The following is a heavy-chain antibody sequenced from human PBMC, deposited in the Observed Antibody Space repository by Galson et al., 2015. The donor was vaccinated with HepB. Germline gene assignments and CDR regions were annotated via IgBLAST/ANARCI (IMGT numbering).Heavy chain of an antibody. Sequence: SLRLSCAASGFTFSSYSMNWVRQAPGKGLEWVSSISSSSSYIYYADSVKGRFTISRDNAKNSLYLQMNSLRAEDTAVYYCAREAPRTVPYYYGMDVWGQGTTVTVSS. CDR1: GFTFSSYS. CDR3: AREAPRTVPYYYGMDV. J-gene: IGHJ6*02. D-gene: IGHD1/OR15-1a*01. CDR2: ISSSSSYI. V-gene: IGHV3-21*01.